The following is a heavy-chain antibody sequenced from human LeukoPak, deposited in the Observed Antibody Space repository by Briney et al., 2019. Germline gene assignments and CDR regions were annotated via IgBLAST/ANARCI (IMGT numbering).Heavy chain of an antibody. V-gene: IGHV4-59*01. D-gene: IGHD2-2*01. CDR2: IHYRGST. Sequence: AETLSLTCPAPAGSLSSYYWSWIRRPPGKGLKWIGYIHYRGSTNYNPSLKSRVTISVDTSKNQFSLKLSSVTAADTAVYYCARTSVGYCSSTSCGPDYWGQGTLVTVSS. J-gene: IGHJ4*02. CDR1: AGSLSSYY. CDR3: ARTSVGYCSSTSCGPDY.